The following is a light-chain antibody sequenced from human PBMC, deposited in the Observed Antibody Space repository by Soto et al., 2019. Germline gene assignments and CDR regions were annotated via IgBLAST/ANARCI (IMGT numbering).Light chain of an antibody. V-gene: IGKV3-20*01. CDR3: QQYGSSPSWT. CDR1: QSVSGNF. Sequence: EIVLTQSPGSLSLSPGERATLSCRASQSVSGNFLAWNQHKTGQAPRLLIYDASTKLTGIPDRFSGSGSGTDFTLTISRLEPEDFAVYYCQQYGSSPSWTFGQGTKVDIK. CDR2: DAS. J-gene: IGKJ1*01.